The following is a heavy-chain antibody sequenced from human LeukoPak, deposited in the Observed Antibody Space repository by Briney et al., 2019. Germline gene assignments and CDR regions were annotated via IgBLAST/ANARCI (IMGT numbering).Heavy chain of an antibody. J-gene: IGHJ3*02. D-gene: IGHD3-22*01. CDR1: GGSISSYY. Sequence: SETLSLTCTVSGGSISSYYWSWIRQPPGKGLEWIRYIYYSRSTNYNPSLKRRVTISVDTSKDQFFLTLSPVTAAVTAVYYCARAYYYDSSGYPDAFDIWGQGTMVTVSS. CDR3: ARAYYYDSSGYPDAFDI. CDR2: IYYSRST. V-gene: IGHV4-59*01.